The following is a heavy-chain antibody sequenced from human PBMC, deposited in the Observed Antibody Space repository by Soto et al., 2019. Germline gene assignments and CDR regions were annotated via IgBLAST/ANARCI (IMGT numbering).Heavy chain of an antibody. D-gene: IGHD5-18*01. CDR1: GGSFSGYY. Sequence: QVQLQQWGAGLLKPSETLSLTCAVYGGSFSGYYWSWIRQPPGKGLEWIGEINHSGSTNYNPSLKSRVTISVDTSKNQFSLKLSSVTAADTAVYYCARGQGKLWLPDYRHFDYWGQGTMVTVSS. J-gene: IGHJ4*02. CDR2: INHSGST. CDR3: ARGQGKLWLPDYRHFDY. V-gene: IGHV4-34*01.